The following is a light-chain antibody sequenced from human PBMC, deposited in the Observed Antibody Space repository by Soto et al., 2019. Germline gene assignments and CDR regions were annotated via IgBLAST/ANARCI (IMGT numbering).Light chain of an antibody. V-gene: IGKV1-5*03. CDR3: QHWVDYMWT. CDR1: QSISSW. CDR2: KAS. J-gene: IGKJ1*01. Sequence: DIHLTQSPSTLSASVGDRVTITCRASQSISSWLAWYLQKPGKAPKLLIYKASTLESGVPSRFSGSGSGTEFTLTISSLQPDDFATYYCQHWVDYMWTFGQGTKVEIK.